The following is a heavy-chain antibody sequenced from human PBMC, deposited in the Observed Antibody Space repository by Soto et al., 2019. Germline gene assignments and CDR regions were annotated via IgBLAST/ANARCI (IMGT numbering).Heavy chain of an antibody. D-gene: IGHD3-10*01. J-gene: IGHJ4*02. CDR3: ATNYGSGSAHFDN. V-gene: IGHV1-69*02. CDR1: GDTFNFYT. Sequence: QVQLLQSGAEVMKPGSSVKVSCTASGDTFNFYTISWVRQAPGQGPEWMGRIIPMLGMSNYAQNFQGRVTMIADKSTSTAYMELSSLRSEDTALYYCATNYGSGSAHFDNWGQGTLVTVSS. CDR2: IIPMLGMS.